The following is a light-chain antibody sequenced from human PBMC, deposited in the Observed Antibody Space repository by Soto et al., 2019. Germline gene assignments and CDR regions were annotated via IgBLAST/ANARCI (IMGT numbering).Light chain of an antibody. V-gene: IGLV1-40*01. CDR1: SSNIGAGHD. Sequence: QSVLTQPPSVSGAPGQRVTISCTGNSSNIGAGHDVHWYQKLPGTGPKLLIFGNTNRPSGVPDRFSGSKSGTSASLAITGLQAEDEADYHCHSYDTSLIMAFGGGTKVTVL. J-gene: IGLJ2*01. CDR2: GNT. CDR3: HSYDTSLIMA.